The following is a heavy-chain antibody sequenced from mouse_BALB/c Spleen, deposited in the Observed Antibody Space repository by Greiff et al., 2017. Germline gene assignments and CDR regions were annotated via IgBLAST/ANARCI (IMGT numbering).Heavy chain of an antibody. V-gene: IGHV5-6*02. CDR1: GFTFSSYG. CDR2: ISSGGSYT. J-gene: IGHJ1*01. Sequence: EVKVEESGGDLVKPGGSLKLSCAASGFTFSSYGMSWVRQTPDKRLEWVATISSGGSYTYYPDSVKGRFTISRDNANNTLFLQMSSLKSEDTAMYYCARHVGTTVVATRYFDVWGAGTTVTVSS. CDR3: ARHVGTTVVATRYFDV. D-gene: IGHD1-1*01.